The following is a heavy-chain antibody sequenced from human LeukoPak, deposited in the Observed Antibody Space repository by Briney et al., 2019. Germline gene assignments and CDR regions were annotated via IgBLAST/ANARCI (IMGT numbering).Heavy chain of an antibody. D-gene: IGHD6-13*01. CDR3: ARGAGYGSSWFSPYWYFDL. Sequence: GGSLRLSCAASGFTFSNCDMHWVRHTPGKGLDWVSAIGTAGDTFYPGSVKGRFTVSSENAKNSLYLQMNSLRAGDTAVYFCARGAGYGSSWFSPYWYFDLWGRGTLVTVSS. V-gene: IGHV3-13*01. CDR2: IGTAGDT. J-gene: IGHJ2*01. CDR1: GFTFSNCD.